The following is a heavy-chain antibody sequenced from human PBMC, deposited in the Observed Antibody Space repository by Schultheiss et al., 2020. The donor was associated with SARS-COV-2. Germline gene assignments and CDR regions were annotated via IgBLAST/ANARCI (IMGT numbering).Heavy chain of an antibody. CDR1: GFTFSNAW. CDR3: ARRSNQLPDAFDI. CDR2: IRSKANSYAT. J-gene: IGHJ3*02. D-gene: IGHD2-2*01. Sequence: GGSLRLSCAASGFTFSNAWMSWVRQAPGKGLEWVGRIRSKANSYATAYAASVKGRFTISRDDSKNTAYLQMNSLKTEDTAIYYCARRSNQLPDAFDIWGQGTMVTVSS. V-gene: IGHV3-73*01.